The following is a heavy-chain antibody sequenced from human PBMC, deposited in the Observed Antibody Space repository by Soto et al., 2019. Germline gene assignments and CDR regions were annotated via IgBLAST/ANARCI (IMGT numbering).Heavy chain of an antibody. D-gene: IGHD1-26*01. CDR3: ARDDEGGSDCDLGY. J-gene: IGHJ4*02. Sequence: VGSLRLSCAVAGFTLSGHAMHWVRQAPGKGLEWVALILSDGSNKYYADSVKGRFTTSRDNSKNTMYLQMNSLSVEDTAVYYCARDDEGGSDCDLGYWGQGALVT. CDR2: ILSDGSNK. CDR1: GFTLSGHA. V-gene: IGHV3-30-3*01.